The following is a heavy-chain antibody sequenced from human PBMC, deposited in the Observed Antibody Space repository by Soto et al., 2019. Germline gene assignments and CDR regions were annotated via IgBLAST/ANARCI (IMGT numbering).Heavy chain of an antibody. CDR3: ARYQTDYDFWSGYYNL. J-gene: IGHJ5*02. CDR1: GYSISSGYY. D-gene: IGHD3-3*01. CDR2: IHHSGST. Sequence: PSETLSLTCAVSGYSISSGYYWGWIRQPPGKGLEWIGSIHHSGSTYYNPSLKSRVTISVDTSKNQFSLKLSSVTAADTAVYYCARYQTDYDFWSGYYNLWGQGTQVTVSS. V-gene: IGHV4-38-2*01.